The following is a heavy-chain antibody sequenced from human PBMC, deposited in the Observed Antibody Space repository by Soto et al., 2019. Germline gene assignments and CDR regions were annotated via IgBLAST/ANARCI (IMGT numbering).Heavy chain of an antibody. Sequence: HPGGSLRLSCVASGFSFDKYAMAWVRQAPGKGLEWVSHVAAGGGHTYYAESVKGRFTISRDNSKNTLFLQINTLRADDTAIYFCARRNSFLVAFDYWGQRVLLTVSS. J-gene: IGHJ4*02. V-gene: IGHV3-23*01. D-gene: IGHD5-12*01. CDR2: VAAGGGHT. CDR1: GFSFDKYA. CDR3: ARRNSFLVAFDY.